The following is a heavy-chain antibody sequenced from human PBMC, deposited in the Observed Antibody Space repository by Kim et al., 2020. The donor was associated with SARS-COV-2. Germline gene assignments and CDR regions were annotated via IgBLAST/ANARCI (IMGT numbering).Heavy chain of an antibody. CDR3: ARRRSSGWYAY. CDR2: T. V-gene: IGHV4-34*01. D-gene: IGHD6-19*01. Sequence: TNYSPSVTSRVTISVDTSKNQFSLKLSSGTAADTAVYYCARRRSSGWYAYWGQGTLVTVSS. J-gene: IGHJ4*02.